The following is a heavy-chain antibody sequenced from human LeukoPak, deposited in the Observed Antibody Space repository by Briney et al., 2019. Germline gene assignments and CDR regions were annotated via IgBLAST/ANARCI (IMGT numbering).Heavy chain of an antibody. CDR1: GFTFSSYA. CDR3: ALGDPGIAVAGTSGAY. J-gene: IGHJ4*02. CDR2: ISYDGSNK. Sequence: PGGSLRLSCAASGFTFSSYAMHWVRQAPGKGLEWVVVISYDGSNKYYADSVKGRFTISRDNSKNTLYLQMNSLRAEDTAVYYCALGDPGIAVAGTSGAYWGQGTLVTVSS. D-gene: IGHD6-19*01. V-gene: IGHV3-30*04.